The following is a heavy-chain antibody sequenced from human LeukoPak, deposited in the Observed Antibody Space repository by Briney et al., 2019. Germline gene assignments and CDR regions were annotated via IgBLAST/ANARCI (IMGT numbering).Heavy chain of an antibody. J-gene: IGHJ4*02. CDR1: GYTFTSYG. D-gene: IGHD3-22*01. CDR3: ARSGAYYYDSSGYYAVGY. Sequence: ASVKVSCTASGYTFTSYGISWVRQAPGKGLEWMGWISAYNGNTNYAQKIQGRVTMTTDTSTSTAYMELRSLRSDDTAVYYCARSGAYYYDSSGYYAVGYWGQGTLVTVSS. V-gene: IGHV1-18*01. CDR2: ISAYNGNT.